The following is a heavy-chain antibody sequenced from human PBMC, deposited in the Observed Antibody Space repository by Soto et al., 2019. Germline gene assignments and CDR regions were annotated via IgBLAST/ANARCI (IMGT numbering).Heavy chain of an antibody. J-gene: IGHJ6*02. V-gene: IGHV4-39*01. CDR3: ARPIKAMGLYGMDV. D-gene: IGHD5-18*01. Sequence: PSETLSLTCTVSGGSISSSSYYWGWIRQPPGKGLEWIGTIYYSGSTYYNPSLKSRVTISVDTSKNQFSLNLSSVTAADTAVYYCARPIKAMGLYGMDVWGQGTTVTVSS. CDR1: GGSISSSSYY. CDR2: IYYSGST.